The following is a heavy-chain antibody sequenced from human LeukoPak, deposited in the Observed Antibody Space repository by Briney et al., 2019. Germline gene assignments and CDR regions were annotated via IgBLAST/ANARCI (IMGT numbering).Heavy chain of an antibody. Sequence: SQTLSLTCAISGDSVSSNSAAWTWIRQSTSRGLEWLGRTYYRSKRYNDYAGSVQSRITIIPDTSKNQFSLQLNYVTPEDTAVYYCARDHIAAPFDPWGQGTLVTVSS. V-gene: IGHV6-1*01. CDR3: ARDHIAAPFDP. CDR1: GDSVSSNSAA. J-gene: IGHJ5*02. CDR2: TYYRSKRYN. D-gene: IGHD6-6*01.